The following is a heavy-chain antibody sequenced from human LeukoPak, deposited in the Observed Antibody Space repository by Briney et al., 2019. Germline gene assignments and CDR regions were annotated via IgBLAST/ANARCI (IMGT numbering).Heavy chain of an antibody. CDR2: INHSGST. V-gene: IGHV4-34*01. Sequence: SETLSLTCAVYGGSFSDYYWSWIRQPPGEGLEWIGEINHSGSTNYNPSLKSRVTISVDTSKNQFSLKLSSVTAADTAVYYCSSGYRGFDPWGQGTLVTVSS. CDR1: GGSFSDYY. D-gene: IGHD5-12*01. CDR3: SSGYRGFDP. J-gene: IGHJ5*02.